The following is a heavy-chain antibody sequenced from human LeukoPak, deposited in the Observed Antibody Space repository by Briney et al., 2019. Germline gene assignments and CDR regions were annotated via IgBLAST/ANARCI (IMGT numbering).Heavy chain of an antibody. V-gene: IGHV1-69*13. CDR3: ARGTGTAMVNFDY. J-gene: IGHJ4*02. CDR2: IIPIFGTA. CDR1: GGTFSSYA. D-gene: IGHD5-18*01. Sequence: SVKVSCKASGGTFSSYAISWVRQAPGQGLEWMGGIIPIFGTANYAQEFQGRVTITADESTSTAYMELSSLRSEDTAVYYCARGTGTAMVNFDYWGQGTLVTVSS.